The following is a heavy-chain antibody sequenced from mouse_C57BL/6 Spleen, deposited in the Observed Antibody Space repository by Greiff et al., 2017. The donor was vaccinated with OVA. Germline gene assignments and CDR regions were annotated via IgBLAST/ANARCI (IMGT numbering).Heavy chain of an antibody. J-gene: IGHJ4*01. CDR3: TSRDGYYEMDY. CDR1: GYTFTDYE. D-gene: IGHD2-3*01. V-gene: IGHV1-15*01. CDR2: IDPETGGT. Sequence: VQLQQSGAELVRPGASVTLSCKASGYTFTDYEMHWVKQTPVHGLEWIGAIDPETGGTAYNQKFKGKAILTADKSSSTAYMELRSLTSEDSAVYYCTSRDGYYEMDYWGQGTSVTVSS.